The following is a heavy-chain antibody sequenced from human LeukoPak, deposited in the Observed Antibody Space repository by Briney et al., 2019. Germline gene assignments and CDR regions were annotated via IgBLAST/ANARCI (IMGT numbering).Heavy chain of an antibody. CDR2: IYSGGST. V-gene: IGHV3-53*01. D-gene: IGHD2-2*01. CDR1: GFTVSSNY. Sequence: GGSLRLSCAASGFTVSSNYKSWVRQAPGKGLEWVSVIYSGGSTYYADSVKGRFTISRDNSKNTLYLQMNSLRAEDTAVYYCAREEVVVVPAANDYYYYYGMDVWGQGTTVTVSS. CDR3: AREEVVVVPAANDYYYYYGMDV. J-gene: IGHJ6*02.